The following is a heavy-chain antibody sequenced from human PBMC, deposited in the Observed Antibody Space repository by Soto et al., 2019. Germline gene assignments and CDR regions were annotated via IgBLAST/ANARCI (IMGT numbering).Heavy chain of an antibody. D-gene: IGHD3-22*01. V-gene: IGHV1-69*01. Sequence: QVQLVQSEAEAKKHVSSVKVSCKASGGTFSSYAISWVRQAPGQGLEWMGGIIPIFGTANYAQKFQGRVTITADESTSTAYMELSSLRSEDTAVYYCASWQSGGGYYYNSSSYHAYYFDYWGQGTLVTVSS. J-gene: IGHJ4*02. CDR1: GGTFSSYA. CDR3: ASWQSGGGYYYNSSSYHAYYFDY. CDR2: IIPIFGTA.